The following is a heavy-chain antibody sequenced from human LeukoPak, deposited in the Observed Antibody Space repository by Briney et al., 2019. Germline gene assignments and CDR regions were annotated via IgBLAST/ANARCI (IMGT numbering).Heavy chain of an antibody. CDR1: GFTVSSNY. D-gene: IGHD5-12*01. V-gene: IGHV3-66*01. J-gene: IGHJ4*02. CDR3: ARDRGVATRRGHFDY. CDR2: IYSGRST. Sequence: GGSLRLSCAASGFTVSSNYMSWVRQAPGKRLEWVSVIYSGRSTYYADSVKGRFTISRDNSKNTLYLQMNSLRAEDTAVYYCARDRGVATRRGHFDYWGQGTLVTVSS.